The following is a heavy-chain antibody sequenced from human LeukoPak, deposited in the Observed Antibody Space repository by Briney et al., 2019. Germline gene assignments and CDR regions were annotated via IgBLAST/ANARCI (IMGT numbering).Heavy chain of an antibody. Sequence: GSLRLSCAASGFTFSSYAMSWIRQPPGKGLEWIGEINHSGSTNYNPSLKSRVTISVDTSKNQFSLKLSSVTAADTAVYYCATSYYYDSSGYYPPFDYWGQGTLVTVSS. CDR2: INHSGST. V-gene: IGHV4-34*08. D-gene: IGHD3-22*01. CDR3: ATSYYYDSSGYYPPFDY. CDR1: GFTFSSYA. J-gene: IGHJ4*02.